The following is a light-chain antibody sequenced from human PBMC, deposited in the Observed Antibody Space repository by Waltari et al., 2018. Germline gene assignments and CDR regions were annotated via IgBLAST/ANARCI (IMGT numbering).Light chain of an antibody. CDR2: RNR. J-gene: IGLJ2*01. Sequence: QSVLTQPPSASGTPGQRVIISCSGSSSNIGRNYVYWYQQPPGTTPKLLIYRNRQRPSGVPDRFSGSKSGTSASLAISGLRAEDEADYYCAAWDDSLSGVLFGGGTKLTVL. V-gene: IGLV1-47*01. CDR1: SSNIGRNY. CDR3: AAWDDSLSGVL.